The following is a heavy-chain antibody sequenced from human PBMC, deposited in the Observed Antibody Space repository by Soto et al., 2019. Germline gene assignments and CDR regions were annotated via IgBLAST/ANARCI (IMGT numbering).Heavy chain of an antibody. J-gene: IGHJ4*02. V-gene: IGHV4-59*08. CDR3: ARHSGGYNGFDFSY. CDR2: IYYTGST. CDR1: GGSISSYY. Sequence: QVQLQESGPGLVKPSETLSLTCTVSGGSISSYYWSWIRQPPGKGLEWIGYIYYTGSTNYNPSLKSRVTISVDTSKTQSSLSLTSVTAADTAVYYCARHSGGYNGFDFSYWGQGALVTVSS. D-gene: IGHD5-12*01.